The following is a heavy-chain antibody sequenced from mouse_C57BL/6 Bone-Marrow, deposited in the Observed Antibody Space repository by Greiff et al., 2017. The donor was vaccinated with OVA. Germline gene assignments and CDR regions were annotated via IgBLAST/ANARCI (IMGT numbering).Heavy chain of an antibody. CDR3: ARIPFDGY. CDR1: GYTFTSYW. CDR2: IDPSDSYT. V-gene: IGHV1-50*01. Sequence: QVQLQQSGAELVKPGASVKLSCKASGYTFTSYWMQWVKQRPGQGLEWIGEIDPSDSYTNYNQKFKGKATLTVDTSSSTAYMQLSSLTSEDSAVYYCARIPFDGYYGQGTLVTVSA. J-gene: IGHJ3*02.